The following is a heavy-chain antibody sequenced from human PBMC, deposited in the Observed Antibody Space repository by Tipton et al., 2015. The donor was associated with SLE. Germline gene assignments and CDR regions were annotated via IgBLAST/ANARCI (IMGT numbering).Heavy chain of an antibody. CDR1: GGSFSGYY. CDR3: ARRSGYCSSTSCYTLDH. CDR2: IYYSGST. J-gene: IGHJ4*02. D-gene: IGHD2-2*02. V-gene: IGHV4-34*01. Sequence: TLSLTCAVYGGSFSGYYWSWIRQPPGKGLEWIGSIYYSGSTYYNPSLKSRVTISVDTSKNQFSLKLSSVTAADTAVYYCARRSGYCSSTSCYTLDHWGQGTLVTVSS.